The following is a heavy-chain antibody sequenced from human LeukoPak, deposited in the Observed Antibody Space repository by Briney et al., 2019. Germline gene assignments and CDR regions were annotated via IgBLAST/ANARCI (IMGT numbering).Heavy chain of an antibody. CDR2: ISSSGSTI. J-gene: IGHJ4*02. CDR3: ASMLKWLTN. D-gene: IGHD6-19*01. CDR1: GFTFSSYE. Sequence: GGSLRLSCAASGFTFSSYEMNWVRQAPGKGLEWVSYISSSGSTIYYADSVKGRFTISRDNAKNSLYLQMNSLRAEDTAVYYCASMLKWLTNWGQGTLVTVSP. V-gene: IGHV3-48*03.